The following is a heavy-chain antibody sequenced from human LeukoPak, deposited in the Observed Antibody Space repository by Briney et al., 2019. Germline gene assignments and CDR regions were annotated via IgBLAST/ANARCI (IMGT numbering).Heavy chain of an antibody. Sequence: SETLSLTCTVSGGSISSSSYYWGWIRQPPGKGLEWIGSIYYSGSTYYNPSLKSRVTISVDTSKNQFSLKLSSVTAADTAVYYCARDLVGSREHCSGGSCYSSTSWFDPWGQGTLVTVSS. V-gene: IGHV4-39*07. J-gene: IGHJ5*02. D-gene: IGHD2-15*01. CDR1: GGSISSSSYY. CDR2: IYYSGST. CDR3: ARDLVGSREHCSGGSCYSSTSWFDP.